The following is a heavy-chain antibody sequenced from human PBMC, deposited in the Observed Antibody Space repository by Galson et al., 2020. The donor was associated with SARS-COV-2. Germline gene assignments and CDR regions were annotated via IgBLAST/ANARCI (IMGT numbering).Heavy chain of an antibody. J-gene: IGHJ4*02. CDR2: IYPDDSDT. CDR3: ARQATYSGSYPLDY. V-gene: IGHV5-51*01. Sequence: GESLKISCKGSGYRFTNYWIGWVRQMPGKGLEWMGIIYPDDSDTRYSPSFQGQVTISADKSISTAYLQWSSLKASDTAIYYCARQATYSGSYPLDYWGLGTLVTVSS. CDR1: GYRFTNYW. D-gene: IGHD1-26*01.